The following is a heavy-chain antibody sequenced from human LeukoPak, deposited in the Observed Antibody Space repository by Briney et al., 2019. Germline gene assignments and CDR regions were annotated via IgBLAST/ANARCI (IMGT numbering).Heavy chain of an antibody. CDR1: GYTFINYY. CDR3: ARDPSYCGGDCYAFDI. D-gene: IGHD2-21*02. J-gene: IGHJ3*02. V-gene: IGHV1-46*01. CDR2: INPSSGGT. Sequence: ASVKVSCKASGYTFINYYLHWVRQAPGQGLEWMGIINPSSGGTIYAQTFQGRVTMNRATSRSTVYMELSRLRPEDAAVYYCARDPSYCGGDCYAFDIWGQGTMVTVSS.